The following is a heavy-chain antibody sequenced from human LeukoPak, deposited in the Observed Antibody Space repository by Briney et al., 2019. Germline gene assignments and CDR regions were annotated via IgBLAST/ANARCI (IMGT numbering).Heavy chain of an antibody. J-gene: IGHJ4*02. CDR3: ARGRADYYFDY. Sequence: GGSLRLSCAASGFTFSGYSMNWVRQAPGKGLEWVSYISSGSSAIYYADSVKGRFTISRDNAKNSLYLQMNSLRGEDTAVYYCARGRADYYFDYWGQGTVGTVSS. CDR2: ISSGSSAI. CDR1: GFTFSGYS. V-gene: IGHV3-48*01. D-gene: IGHD2-21*02.